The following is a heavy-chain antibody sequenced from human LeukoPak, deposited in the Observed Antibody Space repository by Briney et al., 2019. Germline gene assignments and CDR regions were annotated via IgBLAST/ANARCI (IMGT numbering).Heavy chain of an antibody. CDR1: GYTFTSYY. V-gene: IGHV1-46*01. Sequence: ASVKVSCKASGYTFTSYYMHWVRQAPGQGLEWMGIINPSGGSTSYAQKFQGRVTITRNTSISTAYMELSSLRSEDTAVYYCARASSGWYGSHFDYWGQGTLVTVSS. CDR3: ARASSGWYGSHFDY. D-gene: IGHD6-19*01. CDR2: INPSGGST. J-gene: IGHJ4*02.